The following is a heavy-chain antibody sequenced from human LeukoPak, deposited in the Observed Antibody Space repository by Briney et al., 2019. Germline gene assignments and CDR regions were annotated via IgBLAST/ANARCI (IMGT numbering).Heavy chain of an antibody. Sequence: GGSLRLSCAASGFTFSDYYMSWIRQAPGKGLEWVSAISGSGGSTYYADSVKGRFTISRDNSKNTLYLQMNGLRAEDTAVYYCAKDHRYYHDSSGYYYYYGMDVWGQGTTVTVSS. CDR2: ISGSGGST. CDR1: GFTFSDYY. V-gene: IGHV3-23*01. CDR3: AKDHRYYHDSSGYYYYYGMDV. D-gene: IGHD3-22*01. J-gene: IGHJ6*02.